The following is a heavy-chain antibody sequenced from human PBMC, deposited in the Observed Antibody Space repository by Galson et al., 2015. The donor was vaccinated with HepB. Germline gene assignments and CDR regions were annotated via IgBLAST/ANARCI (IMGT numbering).Heavy chain of an antibody. Sequence: SLRLSCEASGFTINSYSMNWVRQAPGKGLEWVSYISSNSDKIYYADTVKGRFTISRDNARNSLYLQMNSLRAEDTAVYHCVKSHSRWFEFADYWGQGTLVTVSS. CDR1: GFTINSYS. CDR2: ISSNSDKI. V-gene: IGHV3-48*04. J-gene: IGHJ4*02. D-gene: IGHD6-13*01. CDR3: VKSHSRWFEFADY.